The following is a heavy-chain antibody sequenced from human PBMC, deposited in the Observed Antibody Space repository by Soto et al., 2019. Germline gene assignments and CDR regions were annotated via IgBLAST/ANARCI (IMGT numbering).Heavy chain of an antibody. CDR2: VYYRGRS. V-gene: IGHV4-39*01. CDR3: VSQRTTVPTQAYSDY. CDR1: GGSVTNSSYY. D-gene: IGHD4-17*01. Sequence: SETLSLTCTVSGGSVTNSSYYWGWIRQSPGKGLEWIGSVYYRGRSYSKSSVKSRVTISVGTSKNRFSLSLNSVTASDTAVYFCVSQRTTVPTQAYSDYWGPGALVTVSS. J-gene: IGHJ4*02.